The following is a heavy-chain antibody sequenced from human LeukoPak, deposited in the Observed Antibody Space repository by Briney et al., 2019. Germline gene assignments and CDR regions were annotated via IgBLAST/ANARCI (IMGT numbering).Heavy chain of an antibody. Sequence: ASVKVSCKAPGYTFTGYYMHWVRQAPGQGLEWMGRINPNSGGTNYAQKFQGRVTMTRDTSINTAYMELSRLRSDDTAVYFCARAGVWDYSDTSGYHNGAFDIWGQGTMVTVSS. CDR2: INPNSGGT. CDR1: GYTFTGYY. D-gene: IGHD3-22*01. J-gene: IGHJ3*02. V-gene: IGHV1-2*02. CDR3: ARAGVWDYSDTSGYHNGAFDI.